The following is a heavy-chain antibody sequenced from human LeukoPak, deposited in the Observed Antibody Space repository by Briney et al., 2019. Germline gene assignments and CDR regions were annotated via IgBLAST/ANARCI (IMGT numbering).Heavy chain of an antibody. J-gene: IGHJ4*02. CDR1: GGTFSSYA. D-gene: IGHD3-10*01. Sequence: GASVKVSCKASGGTFSSYAISWVRQAPGQGLEWMGGIIPIFGTANYAQKFQGRVTITTDESTSTAYMELSSLRSEDTAVYYCARDRTLYGFGEFCFDYWGQGTLVTVCS. V-gene: IGHV1-69*05. CDR2: IIPIFGTA. CDR3: ARDRTLYGFGEFCFDY.